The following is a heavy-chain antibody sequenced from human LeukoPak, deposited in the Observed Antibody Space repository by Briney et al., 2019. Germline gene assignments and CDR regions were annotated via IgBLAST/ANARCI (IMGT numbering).Heavy chain of an antibody. V-gene: IGHV3-23*01. D-gene: IGHD3-22*01. CDR1: GFTFSSYG. J-gene: IGHJ4*02. CDR2: ISGSGGST. Sequence: GGSLRLSCAASGFTFSSYGMSWVRQAPGKGLEWVSAISGSGGSTYYADSVKGRFTISRDNSKNTLYLQMNSLRAEDTAVYYCAKVPKPYSSGYYYDYWGQGTLVTVSS. CDR3: AKVPKPYSSGYYYDY.